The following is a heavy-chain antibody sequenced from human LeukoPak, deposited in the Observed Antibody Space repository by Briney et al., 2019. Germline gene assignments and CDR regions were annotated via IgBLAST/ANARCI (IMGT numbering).Heavy chain of an antibody. CDR1: GYTFTSYY. V-gene: IGHV1-46*01. D-gene: IGHD1-26*01. CDR2: INPSGGST. Sequence: ASVKVSCKASGYTFTSYYMHWVRQARRQGLEWMGIINPSGGSTSYAQKFQGRVTMTRDTSTSTVYMELSSLRSEDTAVYYCARDAGSGSYLTGGYFDYWGQGTLVTVSS. CDR3: ARDAGSGSYLTGGYFDY. J-gene: IGHJ4*02.